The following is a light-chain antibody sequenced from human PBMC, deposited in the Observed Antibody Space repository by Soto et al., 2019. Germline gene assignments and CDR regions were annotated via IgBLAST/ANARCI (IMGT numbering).Light chain of an antibody. CDR3: QQRSNWPWT. CDR1: QSLVYSDGNTY. V-gene: IGKV2-30*01. Sequence: DVVMTQSPLSLPVTLGQPASISCRSSQSLVYSDGNTYLNWFQQRPGQSPRRLIYKVSNRDSGVPDRFSGSGSGTDFTLTISSLEPEDFAVYYCQQRSNWPWTFGQGTKVEIK. J-gene: IGKJ1*01. CDR2: KVS.